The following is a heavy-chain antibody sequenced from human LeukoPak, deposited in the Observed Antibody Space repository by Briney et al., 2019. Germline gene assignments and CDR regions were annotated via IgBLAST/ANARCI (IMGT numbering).Heavy chain of an antibody. CDR2: ISSRSTYT. Sequence: GGSLRLSCAASGFTFSDYYMSWIRQAPGKGLEWISYISSRSTYTDYADSVEGRFTISRDNAKNSLYLQMNSLRAEDTAVYYCARGYSSNWLDYWGQGTLVTVSS. V-gene: IGHV3-11*06. D-gene: IGHD6-13*01. CDR1: GFTFSDYY. J-gene: IGHJ4*02. CDR3: ARGYSSNWLDY.